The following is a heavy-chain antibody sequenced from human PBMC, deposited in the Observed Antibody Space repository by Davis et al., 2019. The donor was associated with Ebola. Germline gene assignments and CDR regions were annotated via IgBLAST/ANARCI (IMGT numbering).Heavy chain of an antibody. Sequence: PGGSLRLSCAASGFSFGDFTMNWVRQAPGKGLEWVSSITSTHRYIYYADSVQGRFTVSRDNTKNSLFLQMDSLRADDTAVYYCAGYSSSWYEVDDYHGLEVWGRGTTVTVSS. CDR1: GFSFGDFT. J-gene: IGHJ6*02. V-gene: IGHV3-21*01. CDR3: AGYSSSWYEVDDYHGLEV. CDR2: ITSTHRYI. D-gene: IGHD6-13*01.